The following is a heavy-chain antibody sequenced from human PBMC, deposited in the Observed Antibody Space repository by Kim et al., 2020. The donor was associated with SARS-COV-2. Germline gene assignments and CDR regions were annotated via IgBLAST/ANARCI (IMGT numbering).Heavy chain of an antibody. D-gene: IGHD6-13*01. Sequence: GRSLRLSCAASGFTFSSYDMHWVRQAPGKGLEWVSAIGTAGDTYYSGSVKGGFATSSENAKNSLYLQMNSLRAGDTSVYYCARGYSSSWYWAFDIWGQGTVVTVSS. V-gene: IGHV3-13*01. J-gene: IGHJ3*02. CDR1: GFTFSSYD. CDR3: ARGYSSSWYWAFDI. CDR2: IGTAGDT.